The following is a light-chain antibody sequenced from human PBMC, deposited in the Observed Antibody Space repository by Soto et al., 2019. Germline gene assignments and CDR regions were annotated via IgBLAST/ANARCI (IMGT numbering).Light chain of an antibody. V-gene: IGKV3-15*01. J-gene: IGKJ1*01. CDR1: QSVSSN. Sequence: IVLTQSPATLSVSPGERATLSCRASQSVSSNLAWYQQKPGQAPRLLIYSASTRATDIPVGFSGSGSGTEFTLTISSLQSEDFAVYCCQQYNNWPITFGQGTKVDI. CDR3: QQYNNWPIT. CDR2: SAS.